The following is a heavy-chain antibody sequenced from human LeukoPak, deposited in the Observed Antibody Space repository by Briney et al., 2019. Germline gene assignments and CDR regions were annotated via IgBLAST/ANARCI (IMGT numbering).Heavy chain of an antibody. CDR2: ISGSGGST. Sequence: AGGSLRLSCAASGFTFSSYAMSWVRQAPGKGLEWVSAISGSGGSTYYADSVKGRFTISRDNSKNTLYLQMNSLRAEDTAVYYCAKSSIPTPACDYWGQGTLVTVSP. D-gene: IGHD2-15*01. J-gene: IGHJ4*02. CDR1: GFTFSSYA. V-gene: IGHV3-23*01. CDR3: AKSSIPTPACDY.